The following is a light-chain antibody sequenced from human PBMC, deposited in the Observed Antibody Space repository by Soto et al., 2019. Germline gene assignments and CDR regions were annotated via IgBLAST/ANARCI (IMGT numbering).Light chain of an antibody. Sequence: LVLTQSPSASASLGASVKLTCTLSSGHSSYAIAWHQQQPEKGPRYLMKLNGDGSHDKGDGIPDRFSGSSSGAERYLTISSLQSEDEADYYCQTWDTGIRVFGGGTKVTVL. CDR3: QTWDTGIRV. CDR1: SGHSSYA. V-gene: IGLV4-69*01. J-gene: IGLJ2*01. CDR2: LNGDGSH.